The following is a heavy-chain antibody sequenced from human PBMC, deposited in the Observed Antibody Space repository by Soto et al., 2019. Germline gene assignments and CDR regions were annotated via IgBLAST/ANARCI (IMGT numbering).Heavy chain of an antibody. CDR1: GFTVMRYA. D-gene: IGHD3-10*01. Sequence: GGSLSLSCAASGFTVMRYAIHWVRKATGKGLEWVAVISRDGTNKYYVDSVKGRFTISRDNSRNTLYLQMNSLRHEDAAVYYCARSRSGAVADSFDFWGQGTLVTVSS. CDR3: ARSRSGAVADSFDF. CDR2: ISRDGTNK. V-gene: IGHV3-30*04. J-gene: IGHJ4*02.